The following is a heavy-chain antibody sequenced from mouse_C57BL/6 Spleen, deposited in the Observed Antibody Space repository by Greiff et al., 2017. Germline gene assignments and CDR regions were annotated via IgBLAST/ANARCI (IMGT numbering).Heavy chain of an antibody. CDR1: GYTFTSYW. J-gene: IGHJ3*01. CDR2: IDPSDSYT. V-gene: IGHV1-69*01. D-gene: IGHD2-4*01. Sequence: VQLQQPGAELVMPGASVKLSCKASGYTFTSYWMHWVKQRPGQGLEWIGEIDPSDSYTNYNQKFKGKSTLTVDKSSSTAYMQLSSLTSEDSAVYYCARREYYDYSWFAYWGQGTLVTVSA. CDR3: ARREYYDYSWFAY.